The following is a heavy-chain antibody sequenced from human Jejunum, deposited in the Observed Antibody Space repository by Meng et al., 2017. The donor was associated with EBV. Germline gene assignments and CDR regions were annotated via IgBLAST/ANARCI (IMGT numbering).Heavy chain of an antibody. CDR2: IYYSGSA. J-gene: IGHJ4*02. Sequence: QLQLKESGSGLVKPSETLSLTCAVSGGSISSGGYSWHWIRQPPGKGLQWIGYIYYSGSAFYNPSLKSRVTLSVDRSKNQFSLNLSSVTAADTAVYYCARGAYFDYWGQGTLVTVPS. V-gene: IGHV4-30-2*01. CDR3: ARGAYFDY. CDR1: GGSISSGGYS.